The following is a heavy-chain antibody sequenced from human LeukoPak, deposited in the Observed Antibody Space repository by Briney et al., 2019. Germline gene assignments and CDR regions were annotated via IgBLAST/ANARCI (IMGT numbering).Heavy chain of an antibody. V-gene: IGHV4-39*07. CDR3: AASSGYYSDAFDI. Sequence: SETLSLTRTVSGGSISSSSYYWGWIRQPPGKGLEWIGSIYYSGSTYYNPSLKSRVTISVDTSKNQFSLKLSSVTAADTAVYYCAASSGYYSDAFDIWGQGTMVTVSS. J-gene: IGHJ3*02. D-gene: IGHD3-22*01. CDR1: GGSISSSSYY. CDR2: IYYSGST.